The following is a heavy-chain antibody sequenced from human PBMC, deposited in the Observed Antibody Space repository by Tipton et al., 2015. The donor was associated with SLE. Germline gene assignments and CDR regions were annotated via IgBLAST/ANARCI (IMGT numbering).Heavy chain of an antibody. Sequence: SLRLSCAASGFTFSSYAMSWVRQAPGKGLEWVSSISSSSSYIYYADSVKGRFTISRDNSKNTLYLQMNSLRAEDTAVYYCARDTGYYYDSSGYGFDIWGQGTMVTVSS. CDR3: ARDTGYYYDSSGYGFDI. CDR1: GFTFSSYA. CDR2: ISSSSSYI. V-gene: IGHV3-21*01. J-gene: IGHJ3*02. D-gene: IGHD3-22*01.